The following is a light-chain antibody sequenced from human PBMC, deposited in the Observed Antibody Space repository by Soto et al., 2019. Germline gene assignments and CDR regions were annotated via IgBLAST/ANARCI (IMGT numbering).Light chain of an antibody. CDR3: QQYNNWPPQIT. J-gene: IGKJ5*01. Sequence: EIVMTQSPPTLSVSPGERATLSCRASQSVSSNLAWYQQKPGQAPRLLIYGAYTRATGIPARFSGSGSGTEFTLTISSLQSEDFAVYYCQQYNNWPPQITCGQGTRREIK. CDR1: QSVSSN. CDR2: GAY. V-gene: IGKV3-15*01.